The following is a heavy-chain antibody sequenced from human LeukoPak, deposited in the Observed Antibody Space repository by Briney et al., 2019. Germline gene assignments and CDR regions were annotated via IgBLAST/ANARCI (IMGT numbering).Heavy chain of an antibody. V-gene: IGHV4-30-2*01. Sequence: SETLSLTCTVSGGSISSGGYYWSWIRQPPGKGLEWIGYIYHSGSTYYSPSLKSRVTISVDRSKNQFSLKLSSVTAAGTAVYYCAKDQVLLWFGELFYMDVWGKGTTVTVSS. CDR2: IYHSGST. D-gene: IGHD3-10*01. CDR1: GGSISSGGYY. CDR3: AKDQVLLWFGELFYMDV. J-gene: IGHJ6*03.